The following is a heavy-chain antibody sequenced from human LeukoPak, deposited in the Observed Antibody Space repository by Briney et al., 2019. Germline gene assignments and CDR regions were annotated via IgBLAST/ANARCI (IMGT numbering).Heavy chain of an antibody. CDR1: GFTVSGNY. CDR2: IYSGGST. V-gene: IGHV3-53*01. Sequence: GGSLRLSCAASGFTVSGNYMSWVRQAPGKGLEWVSVIYSGGSTYYADSVKGRFTISRDNSKNTLYLQMNSLRAEDTAVYYCARDSGLWSGYYYYMDVWGKGTTVTVSS. CDR3: ARDSGLWSGYYYYMDV. D-gene: IGHD3-3*01. J-gene: IGHJ6*03.